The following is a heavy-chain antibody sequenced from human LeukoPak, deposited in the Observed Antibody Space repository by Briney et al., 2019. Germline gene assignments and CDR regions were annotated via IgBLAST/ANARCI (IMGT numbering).Heavy chain of an antibody. D-gene: IGHD6-19*01. J-gene: IGHJ4*02. V-gene: IGHV3-7*01. CDR1: GFTSSSYW. CDR3: ARDSAVAGTDY. Sequence: GGSLRLSCAASGFTSSSYWMSWVRQAPGKGLEWVANIKQDGSEKYYVDSVKGRFTISRDNAKNSLYLQMNSLRAEDTAVYYCARDSAVAGTDYWGQGTLVTVSS. CDR2: IKQDGSEK.